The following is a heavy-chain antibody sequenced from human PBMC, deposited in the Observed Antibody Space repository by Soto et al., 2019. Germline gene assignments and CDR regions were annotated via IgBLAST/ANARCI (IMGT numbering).Heavy chain of an antibody. D-gene: IGHD3-3*01. V-gene: IGHV3-30*18. Sequence: GGSLRLSCAASGFTSSSYGMHWVRQAPGKGLEWVAVISYDGSNKYYADSVKGRFTISRDNSKNTLYLQMNSLRAEDTAVYYCAKDMRSGSFDYWGQGTLVTVSS. J-gene: IGHJ4*02. CDR2: ISYDGSNK. CDR3: AKDMRSGSFDY. CDR1: GFTSSSYG.